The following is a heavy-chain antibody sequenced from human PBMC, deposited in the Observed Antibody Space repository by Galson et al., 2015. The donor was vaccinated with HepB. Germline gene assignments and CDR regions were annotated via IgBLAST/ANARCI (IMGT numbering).Heavy chain of an antibody. CDR2: IYYRGST. J-gene: IGHJ4*02. Sequence: SETLSLTCTVSGGSISGYSWTWIRQSPGKGLEWIGYIYYRGSTNYNPSLKSRVTISVDTSKNQCSLTLRSVTAADTAVYYCARLYDRGGLWARSDYWGQGILVIVSS. V-gene: IGHV4-59*08. CDR3: ARLYDRGGLWARSDY. CDR1: GGSISGYS. D-gene: IGHD3-22*01.